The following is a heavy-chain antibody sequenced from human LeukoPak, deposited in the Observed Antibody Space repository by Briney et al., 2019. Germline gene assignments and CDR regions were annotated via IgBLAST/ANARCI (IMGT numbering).Heavy chain of an antibody. D-gene: IGHD2-21*01. CDR3: ARSLWPEDY. CDR1: GLGFTLYC. CDR2: INQDGNSQ. V-gene: IGHV3-7*01. J-gene: IGHJ4*02. Sequence: PGGCLRLSCEASGLGFTLYCAGSGCQAPGKGLEWVANINQDGNSQNYVDSVRGRFTISKDHAKNSVYLQMNSLRAEDTAVYYCARSLWPEDYWGQGILVTVSS.